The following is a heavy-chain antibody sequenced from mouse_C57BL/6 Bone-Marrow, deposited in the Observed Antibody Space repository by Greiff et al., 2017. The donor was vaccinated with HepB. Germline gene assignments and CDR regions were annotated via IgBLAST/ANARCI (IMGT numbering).Heavy chain of an antibody. CDR2: IYPGSGNT. Sequence: VQLQQSGAELVRPGASVKLSCKASGYTFTDYYINWVKQRPGQGLEWIARIYPGSGNTYYNEKFKGKATLTAEKSSSTAYMQLSSLTSEDSAVYFCARFSFITTVVEGYFDVWGTGTTVTVSS. CDR1: GYTFTDYY. J-gene: IGHJ1*03. CDR3: ARFSFITTVVEGYFDV. V-gene: IGHV1-76*01. D-gene: IGHD1-1*01.